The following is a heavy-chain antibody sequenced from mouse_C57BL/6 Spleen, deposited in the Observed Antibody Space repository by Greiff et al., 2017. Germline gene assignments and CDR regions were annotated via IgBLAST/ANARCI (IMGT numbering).Heavy chain of an antibody. Sequence: EVMLVESGGGLVQPGGSLKLSCAASGFTFSDYYMYWVRQTPEKRLAWVAYISNGGGSTYYPDTVKGRFTISRDNAKNTLYLQMSRLKSEDTAMYYGARREGDGSSPGYCDVWGTGTTVTVSS. V-gene: IGHV5-12*01. CDR2: ISNGGGST. CDR3: ARREGDGSSPGYCDV. CDR1: GFTFSDYY. D-gene: IGHD1-1*01. J-gene: IGHJ1*03.